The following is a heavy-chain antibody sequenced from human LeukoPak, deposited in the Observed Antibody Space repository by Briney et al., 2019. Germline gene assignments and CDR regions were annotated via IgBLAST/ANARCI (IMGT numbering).Heavy chain of an antibody. Sequence: GGSLRLSCAASGCTISTNWITWVRQAPGKGLEWVANIKQDGTKTYYVDSVKGRFTISRDNAKNSVYLQMNSLRAEDTAVYFCAKDNPLPLWGQGTLVSVSS. CDR3: AKDNPLPL. D-gene: IGHD1-14*01. CDR2: IKQDGTKT. CDR1: GCTISTNW. J-gene: IGHJ4*02. V-gene: IGHV3-7*04.